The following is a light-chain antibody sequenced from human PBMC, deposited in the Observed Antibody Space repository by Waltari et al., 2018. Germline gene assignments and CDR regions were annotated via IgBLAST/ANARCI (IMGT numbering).Light chain of an antibody. CDR1: QGIKNY. CDR2: ATS. Sequence: DTQMTQSPSAMSASVGDSVTITGRSRQGIKNYLVWFQQKPGKVPTRLIYATSSLQSGVPSRFSGSGSGTEFTLTISSLQPEDSATYYCLQHYSYPLTFGGGTKVEIK. CDR3: LQHYSYPLT. J-gene: IGKJ4*01. V-gene: IGKV1-17*03.